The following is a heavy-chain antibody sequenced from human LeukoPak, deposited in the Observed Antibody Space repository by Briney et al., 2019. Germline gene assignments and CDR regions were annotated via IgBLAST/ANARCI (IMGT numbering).Heavy chain of an antibody. CDR3: ARDRVPYCSGVSCSVDV. CDR2: IISDGSIT. CDR1: GFTFSSYW. D-gene: IGHD2-15*01. V-gene: IGHV3-74*01. J-gene: IGHJ6*02. Sequence: TGGSLRLSCAASGFTFSSYWKQWARQAPGKGLVWVSRIISDGSITNYADSVKGRFTVSRDNAKNTLYLQMNSLRVEDTAVYYCARDRVPYCSGVSCSVDVWGQGTTVTVSS.